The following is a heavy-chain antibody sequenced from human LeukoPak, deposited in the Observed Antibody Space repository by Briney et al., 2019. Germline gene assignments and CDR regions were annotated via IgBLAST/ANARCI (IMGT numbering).Heavy chain of an antibody. CDR2: INQDGSEG. CDR1: GFSFSDYW. CDR3: SRGIDY. Sequence: GGCLRLSCAASGFSFSDYWMDWVRQSAGKGMEWVANINQDGSEGYYADSVKGRFTISRDNAKNSLYLQMNKFRDDDTAVYYCSRGIDYWGPGVLVTVSS. J-gene: IGHJ4*02. V-gene: IGHV3-7*01.